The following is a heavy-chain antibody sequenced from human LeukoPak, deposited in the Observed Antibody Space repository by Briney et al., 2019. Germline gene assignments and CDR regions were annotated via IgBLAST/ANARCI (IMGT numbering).Heavy chain of an antibody. CDR1: GFTFSSYA. J-gene: IGHJ4*02. V-gene: IGHV3-48*03. D-gene: IGHD3-10*01. CDR3: ARIYGSGSYWDY. Sequence: GGSLRLSCAASGFTFSSYAMNWVRQAPGKGLEWISYISTSGTPIYYADSVKGRFTISRDNAKNSLYLQMNSLKVEDTAVYYCARIYGSGSYWDYWGQGTLVTVSS. CDR2: ISTSGTPI.